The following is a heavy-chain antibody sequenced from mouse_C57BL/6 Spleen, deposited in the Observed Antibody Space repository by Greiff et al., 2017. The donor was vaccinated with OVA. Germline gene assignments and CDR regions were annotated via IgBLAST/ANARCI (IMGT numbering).Heavy chain of an antibody. Sequence: QVQLQQPGAELVTPGTSVKLSCKASGYTFTSYWMHWVKQRPGQGLEWIGVIDPSDSYTNYNQKFKGKATLTVDTSSSTAYMQLSSLTSEDSAVYYCARSGGSSYGYFDVWGTGTTVTVSS. CDR2: IDPSDSYT. V-gene: IGHV1-59*01. D-gene: IGHD1-1*01. J-gene: IGHJ1*03. CDR3: ARSGGSSYGYFDV. CDR1: GYTFTSYW.